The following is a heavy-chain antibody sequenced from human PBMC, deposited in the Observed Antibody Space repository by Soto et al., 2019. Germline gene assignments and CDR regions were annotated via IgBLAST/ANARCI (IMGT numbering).Heavy chain of an antibody. CDR2: ISGSGGST. CDR3: ARRGSGSYYDY. V-gene: IGHV3-23*01. D-gene: IGHD1-26*01. Sequence: GGSLRLSCAASGFTFSSYAMRWVRQAPGKGLEWVSAISGSGGSTYYADSVKGRFTISGDNSKNTLYLQMNSLRAEDTALYYCARRGSGSYYDYWGQGTLVTVSS. CDR1: GFTFSSYA. J-gene: IGHJ4*02.